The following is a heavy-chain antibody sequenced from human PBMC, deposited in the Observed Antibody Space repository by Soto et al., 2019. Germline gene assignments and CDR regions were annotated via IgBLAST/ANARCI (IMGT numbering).Heavy chain of an antibody. J-gene: IGHJ5*02. Sequence: SETLSLTCTVSGHSMSNTDYFWGWIRQTPWSDLQWIGSLFYTGHAYYNPSLLSRVTISLEASKSQFSLRLNSVTAADTAVYYCARLGAYYQSLDPWGPGTLVTVSS. CDR3: ARLGAYYQSLDP. D-gene: IGHD2-21*01. V-gene: IGHV4-39*01. CDR1: GHSMSNTDYF. CDR2: LFYTGHA.